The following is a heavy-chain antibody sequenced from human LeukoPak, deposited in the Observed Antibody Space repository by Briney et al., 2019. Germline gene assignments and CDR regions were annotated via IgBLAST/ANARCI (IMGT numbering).Heavy chain of an antibody. CDR2: ISHEGSNK. V-gene: IGHV3-30-3*01. Sequence: GGSLRLSCAASGFTFGSYAMHWVRQAPCKGLEWVAVISHEGSNKYNADSVKGRFTISRENCKNTLYLQMNSLRAEDTAVYYCARASYNYDSSDSKGAFDIWGQGTMVTVSS. J-gene: IGHJ3*02. CDR1: GFTFGSYA. D-gene: IGHD3-22*01. CDR3: ARASYNYDSSDSKGAFDI.